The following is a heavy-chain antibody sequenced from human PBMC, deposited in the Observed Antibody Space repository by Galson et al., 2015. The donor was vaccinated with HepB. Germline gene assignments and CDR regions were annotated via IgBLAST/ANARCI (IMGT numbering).Heavy chain of an antibody. Sequence: SLRLSCAASGFTFSSYAMSWVRQAPGEGLEWVSAITGSGDSTYYADSVKGRFTISRDNSKNTLYLQMNSLRAEDTAVYYCAKSRSGVAAAGSNYWGQGTLVTVSS. CDR3: AKSRSGVAAAGSNY. D-gene: IGHD6-13*01. CDR2: ITGSGDST. CDR1: GFTFSSYA. V-gene: IGHV3-23*01. J-gene: IGHJ4*02.